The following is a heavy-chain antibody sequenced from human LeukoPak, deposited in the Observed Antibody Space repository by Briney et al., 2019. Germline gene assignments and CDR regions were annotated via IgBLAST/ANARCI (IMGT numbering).Heavy chain of an antibody. V-gene: IGHV3-30*02. J-gene: IGHJ4*02. CDR3: AKGSSSHQYSFDY. D-gene: IGHD6-13*01. CDR1: GFTLTSYG. Sequence: GGSLRLSCAASGFTLTSYGMHWVRQAPGKGLEWVALTRYDKSNIYYADSVRGRFTISRDNSKNTLYLQMNSLRAEDTAVYYCAKGSSSHQYSFDYWGQGTLVTASS. CDR2: TRYDKSNI.